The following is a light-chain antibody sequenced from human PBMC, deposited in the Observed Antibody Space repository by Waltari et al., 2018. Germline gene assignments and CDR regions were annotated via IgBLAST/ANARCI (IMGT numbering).Light chain of an antibody. CDR3: VLSMGSGIWV. CDR1: SGSVSTTYY. J-gene: IGLJ3*02. Sequence: QTVVTQEPSLSVSPGGTVTLTCGLTSGSVSTTYYPYWFQQAPGQAPRTLIFDTNTLSSGVPDRFSGSILDNKAALTITGAQADDESDYYCVLSMGSGIWVFGGGTKLTVL. CDR2: DTN. V-gene: IGLV8-61*01.